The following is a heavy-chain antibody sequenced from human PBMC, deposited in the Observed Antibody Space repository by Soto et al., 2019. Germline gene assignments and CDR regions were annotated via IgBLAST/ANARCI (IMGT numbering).Heavy chain of an antibody. CDR3: ARDYYDSSGSLDY. D-gene: IGHD3-22*01. CDR1: GYTFTSYG. J-gene: IGHJ4*02. CDR2: IGGYNGKT. V-gene: IGHV1-18*01. Sequence: ASVKVSCKASGYTFTSYGISWVRQAPGQGLEWMGWIGGYNGKTNYAQKVQDRVTMTTDTSTSTVYMELRSLRSDDTAVYYCARDYYDSSGSLDYWGQGTLVTVSS.